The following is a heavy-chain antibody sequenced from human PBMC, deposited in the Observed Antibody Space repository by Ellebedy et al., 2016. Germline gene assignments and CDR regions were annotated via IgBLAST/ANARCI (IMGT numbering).Heavy chain of an antibody. CDR2: IYYSGST. CDR3: ARLPFKHYDILTGYYPYYYYGMDV. V-gene: IGHV4-39*01. CDR1: GGSISSSSYY. J-gene: IGHJ6*02. D-gene: IGHD3-9*01. Sequence: SETLSLXXTVSGGSISSSSYYWGWIRQPPGKGLEWIGSIYYSGSTYYNPSLKSRVTISVDTSKNQFSLKLSSVTAADTAVYYCARLPFKHYDILTGYYPYYYYGMDVWGQGTTVTVSS.